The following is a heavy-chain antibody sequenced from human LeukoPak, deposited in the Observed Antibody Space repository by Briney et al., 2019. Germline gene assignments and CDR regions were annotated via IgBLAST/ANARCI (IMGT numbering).Heavy chain of an antibody. V-gene: IGHV3-7*01. CDR3: ARDEAFDLRYFDWSPLGDAFDI. CDR1: GFTFSSYW. CDR2: IKQDGSEK. J-gene: IGHJ3*02. D-gene: IGHD3-9*01. Sequence: GGSLRLSCAASGFTFSSYWMSWARQAPGKGLEWVANIKQDGSEKYYVDSVKGRFTISRDNAKNSLYLQMNSLRAEDTAVYYCARDEAFDLRYFDWSPLGDAFDIWGQGTMVTVSS.